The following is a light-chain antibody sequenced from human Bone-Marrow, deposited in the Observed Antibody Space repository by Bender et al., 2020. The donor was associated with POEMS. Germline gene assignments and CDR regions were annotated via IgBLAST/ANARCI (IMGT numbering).Light chain of an antibody. CDR2: EVS. Sequence: QSALTQPASISGSPGQSITISCTGTPSDIGAYNLVSWYQQRPGTAPKLIISEVSNRPSGVSNRFSGSQSGNTASLTISGLRAEDEADYYCTSYASSNTYVFGTGTKVTVL. CDR3: TSYASSNTYV. V-gene: IGLV2-14*02. J-gene: IGLJ1*01. CDR1: PSDIGAYNL.